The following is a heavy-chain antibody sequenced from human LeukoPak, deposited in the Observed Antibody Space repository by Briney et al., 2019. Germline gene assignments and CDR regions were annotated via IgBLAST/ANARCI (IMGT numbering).Heavy chain of an antibody. CDR1: GFTFDDYT. CDR2: ISWDGGST. J-gene: IGHJ4*02. D-gene: IGHD3-10*01. V-gene: IGHV3-43*01. Sequence: GGSLRLSCAASGFTFDDYTMHWVRQAPGKGLEWVSLISWDGGSTYYADSVKGRFTISRDNSKNSLYLQMNSLRTEDTALYYCAKDLYDYYGSGSYSLIFDYWGQGTLVTVSS. CDR3: AKDLYDYYGSGSYSLIFDY.